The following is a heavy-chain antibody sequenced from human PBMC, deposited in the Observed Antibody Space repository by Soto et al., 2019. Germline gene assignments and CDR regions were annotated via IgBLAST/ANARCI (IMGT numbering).Heavy chain of an antibody. J-gene: IGHJ4*02. Sequence: EVQLVESGGGLVKPGGSLRLSCAASGFTFSSAWMNWVRHAPGKGLEWVGRIKKKTEGGATDYAAPVTGRFTISRDDSKNTLYLEMNSPKTEDTAVYYFTNSGNPHLRDSWRQGTLVTVSS. CDR1: GFTFSSAW. V-gene: IGHV3-15*07. CDR2: IKKKTEGGAT. CDR3: TNSGNPHLRDS. D-gene: IGHD5-12*01.